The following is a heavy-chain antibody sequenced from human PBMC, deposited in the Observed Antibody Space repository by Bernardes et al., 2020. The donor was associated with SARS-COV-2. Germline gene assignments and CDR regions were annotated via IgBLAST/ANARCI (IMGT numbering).Heavy chain of an antibody. CDR1: GFTFSSYV. D-gene: IGHD1-7*01. CDR2: IIGSGGST. J-gene: IGHJ4*02. Sequence: GGSLRLSCAASGFTFSSYVMSWVRQAPGKGLEWVSTIIGSGGSTYYADSVKGRFTISRDNSKNTLYLQMNSLRAEDTAVYHCVKRTRDYWGQGTLVTVSS. CDR3: VKRTRDY. V-gene: IGHV3-23*01.